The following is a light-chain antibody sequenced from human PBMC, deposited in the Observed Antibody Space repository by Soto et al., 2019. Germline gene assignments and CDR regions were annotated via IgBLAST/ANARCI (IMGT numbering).Light chain of an antibody. CDR3: QQYGRSPLT. V-gene: IGKV3-20*01. CDR1: QSVSSSS. CDR2: GAS. Sequence: EIVLTQSPGTLSLSPGERATLSCRASQSVSSSSLAWFQQKPGQAPRLLIYGASSRATGIPDRFSGSGSGTDFTLTTSRLEPEDFAVYHCQQYGRSPLTFGGGTKVDIK. J-gene: IGKJ4*01.